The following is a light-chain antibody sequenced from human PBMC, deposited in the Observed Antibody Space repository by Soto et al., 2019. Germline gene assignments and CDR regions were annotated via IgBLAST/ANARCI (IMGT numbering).Light chain of an antibody. CDR2: GAS. CDR3: QQYKDWPTP. CDR1: QSVSST. Sequence: EIVMTQSPATLSVSLGERATLSCRASQSVSSTVAWYQQKPGQAPRLLIYGASTRATGIPARFSGSGSGTEVTLTIISLQSDDFAFYYCQQYKDWPTPFGQGTKVEIK. V-gene: IGKV3-15*01. J-gene: IGKJ1*01.